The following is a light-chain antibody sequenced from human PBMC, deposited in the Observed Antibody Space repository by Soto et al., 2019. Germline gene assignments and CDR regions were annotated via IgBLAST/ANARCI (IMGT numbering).Light chain of an antibody. CDR3: SSYTSSSTVV. J-gene: IGLJ2*01. Sequence: QSALTQPASVSGSPGLSITISCNGTSSDVGGYNYVSWYQQHPGKAPKLMIYEVSNRPSGVSNRFSGSKSDNTASLTISGLQAEDEADYYCSSYTSSSTVVFGGGTKLTVL. V-gene: IGLV2-14*01. CDR2: EVS. CDR1: SSDVGGYNY.